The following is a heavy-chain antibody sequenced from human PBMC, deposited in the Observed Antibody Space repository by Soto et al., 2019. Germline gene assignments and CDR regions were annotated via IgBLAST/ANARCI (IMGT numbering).Heavy chain of an antibody. V-gene: IGHV3-23*01. Sequence: GGSLRLSCAASGFTFSSYAMSWVRQAPGKGLEWVSAISGSGGSTYYADSVKGRFTISRDNSKNTLYLQMNSLRAEDTAVYYCAKLISVGDYGDLDYWGQGTLVTVSS. CDR1: GFTFSSYA. J-gene: IGHJ4*02. CDR3: AKLISVGDYGDLDY. D-gene: IGHD4-17*01. CDR2: ISGSGGST.